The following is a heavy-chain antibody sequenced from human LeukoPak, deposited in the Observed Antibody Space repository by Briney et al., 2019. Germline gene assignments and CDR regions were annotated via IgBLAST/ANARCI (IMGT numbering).Heavy chain of an antibody. CDR2: ISYDGSNK. D-gene: IGHD3-22*01. Sequence: GGSLRLSCAASGFTFSSYGMHWVRQAPGKGLEWVAVISYDGSNKYYADSVKGRFTISRNNSKNTLYLQMNSLRAEDTAVYYCAKRDSSGYKDYWGQGTLVTVSS. V-gene: IGHV3-30*18. CDR3: AKRDSSGYKDY. J-gene: IGHJ4*02. CDR1: GFTFSSYG.